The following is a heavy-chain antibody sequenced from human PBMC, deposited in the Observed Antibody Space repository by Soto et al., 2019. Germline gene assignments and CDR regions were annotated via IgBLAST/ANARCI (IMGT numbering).Heavy chain of an antibody. V-gene: IGHV4-38-2*01. J-gene: IGHJ5*02. CDR3: ARGPAATLNWFDP. Sequence: PSETLSLTCAVSGYSISSGYYWGWIRQPPGKGLEWIGSIYHSGSTYYNPSLKGRVTISVDTSKNQFSLKLSSVTAADTAVYYCARGPAATLNWFDPWGQGTLVTVSS. D-gene: IGHD2-2*01. CDR1: GYSISSGYY. CDR2: IYHSGST.